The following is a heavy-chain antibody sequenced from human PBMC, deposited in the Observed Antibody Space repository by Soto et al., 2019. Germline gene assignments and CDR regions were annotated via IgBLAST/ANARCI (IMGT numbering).Heavy chain of an antibody. J-gene: IGHJ6*02. V-gene: IGHV4-39*01. Sequence: SETLSLTCTVSSGPISSSSYTWGWIRQPPGKGLEWIGSIYYSGSTYYNPSLKSRITVSVDTSKNQFSLNLSSVTAADTAVYYCARLHGYCIRTSCSGYYAMDVWGQGTTVTVSS. CDR2: IYYSGST. CDR3: ARLHGYCIRTSCSGYYAMDV. CDR1: SGPISSSSYT. D-gene: IGHD2-2*01.